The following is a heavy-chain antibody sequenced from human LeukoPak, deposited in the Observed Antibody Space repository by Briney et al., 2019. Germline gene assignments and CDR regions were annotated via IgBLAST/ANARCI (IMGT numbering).Heavy chain of an antibody. CDR3: ARDLSGYSYGQIDY. V-gene: IGHV1-18*01. CDR2: ISAYNGNT. CDR1: GYTFTSYG. D-gene: IGHD5-18*01. J-gene: IGHJ4*02. Sequence: APVKVSCKASGYTFTSYGISWVRQAPGQGLEWMGWISAYNGNTNYAQKLQGRVTMTTDTSTSTAYMEQRSLRSDDTAVYYCARDLSGYSYGQIDYWGQGTLVTVSS.